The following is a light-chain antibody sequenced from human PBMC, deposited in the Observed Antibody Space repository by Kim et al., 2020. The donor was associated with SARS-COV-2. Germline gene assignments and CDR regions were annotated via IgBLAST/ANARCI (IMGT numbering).Light chain of an antibody. CDR1: SLRSYY. J-gene: IGLJ2*01. Sequence: SSELTQDPAVSVALGQTVSITCQGDSLRSYYATWYQQKPGQATILVIYGKNKRPSGIPDRFSGSSSGNTASLTITGTQAGDEADYYCNSRDSNDNVVFGG. CDR2: GKN. V-gene: IGLV3-19*01. CDR3: NSRDSNDNVV.